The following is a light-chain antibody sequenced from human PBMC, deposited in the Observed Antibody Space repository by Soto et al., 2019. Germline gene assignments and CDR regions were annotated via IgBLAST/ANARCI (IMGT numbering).Light chain of an antibody. J-gene: IGKJ5*01. CDR2: SAS. CDR1: QSICNR. CDR3: QEYKFYFIT. Sequence: QSTQPPPSLPASVGDRVLVTSRASQSICNRLTWYQQRPGIAPKLLIYSASSLQSGLPSRFSDSGSGTEFTLTLSSLQPDDFATYYCQEYKFYFITFGQGTRLEIK. V-gene: IGKV1-5*03.